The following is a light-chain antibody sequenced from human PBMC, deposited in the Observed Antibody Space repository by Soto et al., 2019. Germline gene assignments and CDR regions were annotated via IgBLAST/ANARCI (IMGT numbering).Light chain of an antibody. CDR3: QQYNYYWT. Sequence: DIQMTQSPSTLSASVGDRVTISCRASQSVSNWLAWYQQKPGKAPKLLIYKASSLESGVPSRFSGSGSETELTLTISSLQPDYFSTYYCQQYNYYWTFGQGTKVEIK. CDR2: KAS. CDR1: QSVSNW. J-gene: IGKJ1*01. V-gene: IGKV1-5*03.